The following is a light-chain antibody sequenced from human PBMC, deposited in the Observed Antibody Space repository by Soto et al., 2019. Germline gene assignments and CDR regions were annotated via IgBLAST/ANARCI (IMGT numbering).Light chain of an antibody. Sequence: QSALTQPASVSGSPGQSITISCTGTSSDVGRYNVVSWYQQHPGKAPKLMIYEVSKRPSGGSDRFSGSKSGNTASLTISGLQAEDEAEYYCCSYAGSTTPYVFGTGTKLTVL. J-gene: IGLJ1*01. V-gene: IGLV2-23*02. CDR3: CSYAGSTTPYV. CDR2: EVS. CDR1: SSDVGRYNV.